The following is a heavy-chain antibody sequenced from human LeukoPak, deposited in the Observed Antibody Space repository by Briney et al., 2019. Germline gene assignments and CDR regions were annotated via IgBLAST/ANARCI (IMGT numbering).Heavy chain of an antibody. CDR3: ARGPDVVLVSHWSFFDY. CDR2: ISSSGGST. D-gene: IGHD2-8*02. Sequence: GGSLRLSCAASGFTFTTSWMHWVRQVPGKGLEYVSAISSSGGSTYYANSVKGRFTISRDNSKNTLYLQMGSLRTEDMAIYYCARGPDVVLVSHWSFFDYWGQGTLVTVSS. J-gene: IGHJ4*02. V-gene: IGHV3-64*01. CDR1: GFTFTTSW.